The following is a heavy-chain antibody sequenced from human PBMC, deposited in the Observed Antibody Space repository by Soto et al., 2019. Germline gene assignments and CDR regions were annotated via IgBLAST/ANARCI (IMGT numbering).Heavy chain of an antibody. D-gene: IGHD4-4*01. J-gene: IGHJ6*02. V-gene: IGHV3-53*01. CDR1: GFTVSTNY. CDR2: IYSGGST. CDR3: ARDRTYSNEHYGMYV. Sequence: GGSLRLSCAASGFTVSTNYMSWVRQAPGKGLEWDSVIYSGGSTYYADSVKGRFTISRDNSKNTLYLQMNSLRAEDTAVYYCARDRTYSNEHYGMYVWGQGTTVTVSS.